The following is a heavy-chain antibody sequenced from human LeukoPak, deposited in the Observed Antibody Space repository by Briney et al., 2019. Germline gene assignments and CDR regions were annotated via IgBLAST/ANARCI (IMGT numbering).Heavy chain of an antibody. J-gene: IGHJ5*02. CDR2: IYTSGST. CDR1: GGTISSGSYY. CDR3: AIGVVVVKGNWFDP. Sequence: SETLSLTCTVSGGTISSGSYYWSWIRQPAGKGLEWIGRIYTSGSTNYNPSLKSRVTISVDTSKNQFSLKLSSVTAADTAVYYFAIGVVVVKGNWFDPCGQGTLVTVSS. V-gene: IGHV4-61*02. D-gene: IGHD3-22*01.